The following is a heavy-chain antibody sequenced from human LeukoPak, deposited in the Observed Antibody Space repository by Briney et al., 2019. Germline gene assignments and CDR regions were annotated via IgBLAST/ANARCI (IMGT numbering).Heavy chain of an antibody. CDR1: GGSFSGYY. V-gene: IGHV4-34*01. D-gene: IGHD3-22*01. CDR3: ARGVKQLARFYFYMDV. J-gene: IGHJ6*03. Sequence: SETLSLTCAVYGGSFSGYYWSWIRQPPGKGLEWIGEINHSGSTNYNPSLKSRVTISVDTSKNQFSLKLSSVTAADTAVFYCARGVKQLARFYFYMDVWGKGTTVTVSS. CDR2: INHSGST.